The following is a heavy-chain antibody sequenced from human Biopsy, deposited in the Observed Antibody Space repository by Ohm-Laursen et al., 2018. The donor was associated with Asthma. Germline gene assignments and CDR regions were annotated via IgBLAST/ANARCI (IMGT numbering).Heavy chain of an antibody. CDR3: ARGLDYSGRSGFDY. CDR1: GYTFIGCH. J-gene: IGHJ4*02. D-gene: IGHD3-10*01. Sequence: SVKVSCKASGYTFIGCHIHWMRQAPGQGLEWMGRINPNSGGTNYAQKFQGRVTMTRDTSISTAYMEVSRLRSDDTAVYYCARGLDYSGRSGFDYWGQGTLVTVSS. V-gene: IGHV1-2*06. CDR2: INPNSGGT.